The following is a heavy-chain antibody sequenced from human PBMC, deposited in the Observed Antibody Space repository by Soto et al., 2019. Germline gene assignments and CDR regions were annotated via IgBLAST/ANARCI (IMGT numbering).Heavy chain of an antibody. D-gene: IGHD5-12*01. CDR1: GFTFSSHA. J-gene: IGHJ4*02. CDR3: TGRLDSGYDYYFDY. Sequence: GGSLRLSCAASGFTFSSHAMSWVRQAPGKGLEWVSAISGSGGSTYYADSVKGRFTISRDNSKNTLYLQMNSLRAEDTAVYYCTGRLDSGYDYYFDYWGQGTLVTVSS. CDR2: ISGSGGST. V-gene: IGHV3-23*01.